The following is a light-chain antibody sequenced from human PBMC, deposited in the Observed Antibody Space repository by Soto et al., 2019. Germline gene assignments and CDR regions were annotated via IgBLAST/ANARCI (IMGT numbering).Light chain of an antibody. Sequence: DMVLTQSPGTLSLSPGERATLSCRASQSVSSRYLAWYQQKPGQAPRLLIYGASNRATGIPDRFSGSGSGTDFTLTISRLEPEDFAVYFCQQYNNSPEYTFGQGTKLEIK. CDR3: QQYNNSPEYT. CDR1: QSVSSRY. V-gene: IGKV3-20*01. J-gene: IGKJ2*01. CDR2: GAS.